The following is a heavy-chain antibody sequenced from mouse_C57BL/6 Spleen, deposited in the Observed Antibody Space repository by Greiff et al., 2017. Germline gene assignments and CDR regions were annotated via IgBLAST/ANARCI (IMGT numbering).Heavy chain of an antibody. CDR1: GFTFSSYA. Sequence: EVQVVESGEGLVKPGGSLKLSCAASGFTFSSYAMSWVRQTPEKRLEWVAYISSGGDYIYYADTVKGRFTISRDNARNTLYLQMSSLKSEDTAMYYCTRITKGYAMDYWGQGTSVTVSS. J-gene: IGHJ4*01. V-gene: IGHV5-9-1*02. D-gene: IGHD2-4*01. CDR2: ISSGGDYI. CDR3: TRITKGYAMDY.